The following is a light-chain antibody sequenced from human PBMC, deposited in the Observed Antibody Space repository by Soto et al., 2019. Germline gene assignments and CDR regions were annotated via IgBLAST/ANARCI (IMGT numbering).Light chain of an antibody. Sequence: EIVLTQSPGTLSLSPGERATLSCRASQSVTSNYLAWYQHKPGQPPRLLIYGASGRATGIPDRFSGSGSGTDFTLTISRLEPEDFAVYYCQQYGNSRGTFGQGTKVEVK. CDR3: QQYGNSRGT. V-gene: IGKV3-20*01. J-gene: IGKJ1*01. CDR2: GAS. CDR1: QSVTSNY.